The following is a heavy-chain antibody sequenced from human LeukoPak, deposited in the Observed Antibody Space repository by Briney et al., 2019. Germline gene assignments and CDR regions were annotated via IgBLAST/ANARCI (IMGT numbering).Heavy chain of an antibody. CDR2: ISGRGGST. J-gene: IGHJ4*02. Sequence: GGSLRLSCAASGFTFITYAMSWVRQAPGKGLEWVSAISGRGGSTYYADSVKGRFTISRDNSKNTLYLQMNSLRAEDTAVYYCAKVAPDYGDHEGTDYGGQGTLVTVSS. CDR1: GFTFITYA. CDR3: AKVAPDYGDHEGTDY. V-gene: IGHV3-23*01. D-gene: IGHD4-17*01.